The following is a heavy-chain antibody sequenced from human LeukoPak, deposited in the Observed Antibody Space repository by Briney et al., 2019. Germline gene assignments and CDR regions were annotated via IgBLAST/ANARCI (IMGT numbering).Heavy chain of an antibody. V-gene: IGHV3-15*01. CDR3: TTVSLKPAAHDY. D-gene: IGHD2-2*01. CDR2: IQSKTDGGTP. J-gene: IGHJ4*02. CDR1: GFTFNNAW. Sequence: GGSLRLSCAASGFTFNNAWMSWVRQAPGKGLEWVGRIQSKTDGGTPDYAAPVKGRFTISRDDSKNTLYLQMNSLKTEDTAVYYCTTVSLKPAAHDYWGQGTLVTVSS.